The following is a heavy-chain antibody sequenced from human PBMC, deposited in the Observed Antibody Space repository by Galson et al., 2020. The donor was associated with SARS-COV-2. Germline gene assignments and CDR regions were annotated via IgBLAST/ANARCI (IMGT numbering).Heavy chain of an antibody. CDR3: AGGYYDYFGMNV. V-gene: IGHV3-53*01. J-gene: IGHJ6*02. D-gene: IGHD3-10*01. CDR2: IYSDGST. CDR1: GLDVGTNF. Sequence: GGSLRLSCAISGLDVGTNFMNWVRQAPGKGLEWVSTIYSDGSTHYAEPVKGRFTISRDTSKNTLSLEMNTLRVEDTAVYYCAGGYYDYFGMNVWGPGTTVIVSS.